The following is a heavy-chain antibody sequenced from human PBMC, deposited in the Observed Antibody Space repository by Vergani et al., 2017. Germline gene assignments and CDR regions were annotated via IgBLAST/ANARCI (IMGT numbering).Heavy chain of an antibody. D-gene: IGHD2-2*01. CDR3: ARVSDIVVVGNWFDP. V-gene: IGHV1-18*01. Sequence: QVQLVQSGAEVKKPGASVKVSCKASGYTFTSYGISWVRQAPGQGLEWMGWISAYNGNTNYAQKLQGRVTMTTDTSTSTAYMELSSLRSEDTAVYYCARVSDIVVVGNWFDPWGQGTLVTVSS. J-gene: IGHJ5*02. CDR1: GYTFTSYG. CDR2: ISAYNGNT.